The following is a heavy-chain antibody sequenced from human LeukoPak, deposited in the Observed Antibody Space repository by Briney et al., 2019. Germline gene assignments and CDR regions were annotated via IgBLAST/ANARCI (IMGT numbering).Heavy chain of an antibody. V-gene: IGHV3-23*01. CDR1: GFTFSSYA. D-gene: IGHD3-3*01. CDR2: ISGSGGST. J-gene: IGHJ6*03. Sequence: GGSLRLSCAASGFTFSSYAMSWVRQAPGKGLEWVSAISGSGGSTYYADSVKGRFTISRDNSKNTLYLQMNSLRAEDTAVYYCARAYDFSRFYMDVWGKGTTVTVSS. CDR3: ARAYDFSRFYMDV.